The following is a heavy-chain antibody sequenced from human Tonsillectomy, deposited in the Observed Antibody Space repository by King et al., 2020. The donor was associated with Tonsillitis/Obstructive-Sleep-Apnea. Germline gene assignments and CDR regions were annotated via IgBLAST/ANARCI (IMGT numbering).Heavy chain of an antibody. V-gene: IGHV1-58*01. D-gene: IGHD6-6*01. CDR3: AADRGIAARPINGDGYNWFDP. J-gene: IGHJ5*02. Sequence: MQLVQSGPEVKKPGTSVKVPCKASGFTFTSSAVQWVRQARGQRLEWIGWIVVGSGNTNYAQKFQERVTITRDMSTSTAYMELSSLRSEDTAVYYCAADRGIAARPINGDGYNWFDPWGQGTLVTVSS. CDR1: GFTFTSSA. CDR2: IVVGSGNT.